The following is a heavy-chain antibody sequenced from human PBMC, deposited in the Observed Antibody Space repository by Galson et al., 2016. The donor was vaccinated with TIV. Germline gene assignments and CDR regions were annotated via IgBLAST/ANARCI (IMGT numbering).Heavy chain of an antibody. D-gene: IGHD1-14*01. V-gene: IGHV4-34*01. Sequence: LSLTCAVTPESVTGYHWSWIRQSPGKGLEWIGEINHRGTSKYNPSLASRVTILVDTPKSQFSLRLTSVTAADTAVYYCARGRVVPRRTDYYYAMAVWGQGTAVIVSS. J-gene: IGHJ6*02. CDR1: PESVTGYH. CDR3: ARGRVVPRRTDYYYAMAV. CDR2: INHRGTS.